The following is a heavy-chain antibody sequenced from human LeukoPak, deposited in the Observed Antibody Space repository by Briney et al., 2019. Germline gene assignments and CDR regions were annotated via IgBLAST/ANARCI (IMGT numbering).Heavy chain of an antibody. CDR1: GDTFSSYG. J-gene: IGHJ4*02. Sequence: ASVKVSCKASGDTFSSYGINWVRQAPGQGLEWMGWISAYNGNTDYAQKLQGRVTMTTDTSTSTAYMELSSLRSEDTAVYYCARAGEVYNSGSYLEYWGQGTLVTVSS. CDR3: ARAGEVYNSGSYLEY. CDR2: ISAYNGNT. D-gene: IGHD6-19*01. V-gene: IGHV1-18*01.